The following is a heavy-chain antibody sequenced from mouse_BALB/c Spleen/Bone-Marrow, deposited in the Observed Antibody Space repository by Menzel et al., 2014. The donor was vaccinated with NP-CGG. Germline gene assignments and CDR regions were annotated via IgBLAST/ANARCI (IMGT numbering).Heavy chain of an antibody. V-gene: IGHV14-3*02. D-gene: IGHD1-1*01. CDR1: GFNIXDTY. CDR2: IDPANVNT. Sequence: VQLQQSGAELVKPGASVKLSCTASGFNIXDTYMHWVKQRPEQGLEWTGGIDPANVNTKYDPKFQGKATITADTSSNTAYLQLSSLTSEDTAVYYCASYVYGYYFDYWGQGTTLTVSS. CDR3: ASYVYGYYFDY. J-gene: IGHJ2*01.